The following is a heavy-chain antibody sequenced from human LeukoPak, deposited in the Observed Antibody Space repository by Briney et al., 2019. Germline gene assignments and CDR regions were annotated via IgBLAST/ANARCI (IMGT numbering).Heavy chain of an antibody. J-gene: IGHJ6*02. Sequence: SGPTLVNPTQTLTLTCTFSGFSLSTSGVGVGWIRQPPGKALEWLALIYWNDDKRYSPSLKSRLTITKDTSKNQVVLTMTNMDPVDTATYYCAHSEWDCSSTSCYYYGMDVWGQGTTVTVSS. V-gene: IGHV2-5*01. CDR3: AHSEWDCSSTSCYYYGMDV. D-gene: IGHD2-2*01. CDR2: IYWNDDK. CDR1: GFSLSTSGVG.